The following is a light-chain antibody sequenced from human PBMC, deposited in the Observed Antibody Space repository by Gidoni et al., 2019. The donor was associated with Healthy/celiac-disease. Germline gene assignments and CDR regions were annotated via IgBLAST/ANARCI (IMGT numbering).Light chain of an antibody. V-gene: IGKV1-12*01. CDR3: QRANSFPRT. CDR1: QGISSW. CDR2: AAS. Sequence: DTHMTQSPSSVSASVGDRVTITSRAGQGISSWLAWYQQKPGKAPKLLIYAASSLQSGVPSRFSGSGSGKDFTLTISSLQPKDFETYYCQRANSFPRTFGGGTKVEIK. J-gene: IGKJ4*01.